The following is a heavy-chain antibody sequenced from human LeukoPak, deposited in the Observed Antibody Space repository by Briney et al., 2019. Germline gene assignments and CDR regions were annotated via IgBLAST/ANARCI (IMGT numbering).Heavy chain of an antibody. CDR3: ARDRPTYDSSGYSFDY. CDR2: INSDGSST. D-gene: IGHD3-22*01. CDR1: GFTFSSYW. Sequence: GGSLRRSCAASGFTFSSYWMHWVRQAPGKGLVWVSRINSDGSSTSYADSGKGRFTISRDNAKNTLYLQMNSLRAEDTAVYYCARDRPTYDSSGYSFDYWGQGTLVTVSS. V-gene: IGHV3-74*01. J-gene: IGHJ4*02.